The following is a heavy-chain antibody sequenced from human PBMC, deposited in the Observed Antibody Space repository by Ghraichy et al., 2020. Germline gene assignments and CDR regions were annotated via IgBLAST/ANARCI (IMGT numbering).Heavy chain of an antibody. Sequence: LSLTCAASGFTFSSYSMNWVRQAPGKGLEWVSSISRSSSYIYYADSVKGLLTISSDNSKHTVHLQMNSLRADATAVYYCAKGGARILGVTRHFDYWGQGPLVTVSS. CDR1: GFTFSSYS. V-gene: IGHV3-21*04. CDR3: AKGGARILGVTRHFDY. J-gene: IGHJ4*02. D-gene: IGHD1-26*01. CDR2: ISRSSSYI.